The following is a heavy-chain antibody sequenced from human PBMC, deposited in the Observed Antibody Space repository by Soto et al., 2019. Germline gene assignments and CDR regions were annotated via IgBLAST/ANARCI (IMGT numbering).Heavy chain of an antibody. J-gene: IGHJ1*01. CDR3: AKAGDLYYYDSSGYFSPGYFQH. Sequence: PGGSMGLACAASRDSVSISAMGGSLKAPGKGMAYGSAISGSGGSTYYADSVKGRFTISSDNSKNTLYLQMNSLRAEDTAVYYCAKAGDLYYYDSSGYFSPGYFQHWGQGTLGTVSS. CDR1: RDSVSISA. CDR2: ISGSGGST. V-gene: IGHV3-23*01. D-gene: IGHD3-22*01.